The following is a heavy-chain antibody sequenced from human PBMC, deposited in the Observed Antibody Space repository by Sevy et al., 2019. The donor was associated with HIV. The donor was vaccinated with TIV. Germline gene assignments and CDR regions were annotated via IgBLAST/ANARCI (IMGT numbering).Heavy chain of an antibody. CDR2: ISSSSTYI. J-gene: IGHJ6*02. Sequence: GGSLRLSCAASGFTFSTYSMNWVRQAPGKGLEWASSISSSSTYIYYADSVKGRLTISRDNAKNSLYLQMNSLRAEDTAVYYCARDLCTGGVCPRWGYYYYGMDVWGQGTTVTVSS. D-gene: IGHD2-8*02. V-gene: IGHV3-21*01. CDR1: GFTFSTYS. CDR3: ARDLCTGGVCPRWGYYYYGMDV.